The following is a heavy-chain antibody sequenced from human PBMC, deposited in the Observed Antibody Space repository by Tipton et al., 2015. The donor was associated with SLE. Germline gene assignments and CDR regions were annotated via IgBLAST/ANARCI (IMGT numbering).Heavy chain of an antibody. CDR1: GFIFSSYA. Sequence: SLRLSCSASGFIFSSYAMHWVRQAPGKGLEYVSAISSNGGSTYYADSVKGRFTISRDNSKNTLYLQMSSLRAEDTAVYYCVKEGYSGYAYCYFDLWGRGTLVTVSS. V-gene: IGHV3-64D*06. D-gene: IGHD5-12*01. CDR3: VKEGYSGYAYCYFDL. J-gene: IGHJ2*01. CDR2: ISSNGGST.